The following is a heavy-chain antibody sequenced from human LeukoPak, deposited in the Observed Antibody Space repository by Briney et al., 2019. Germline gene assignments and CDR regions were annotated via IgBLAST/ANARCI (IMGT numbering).Heavy chain of an antibody. CDR3: ARLAILYGSGSYYKSQSYYYYYYMDV. J-gene: IGHJ6*03. CDR2: INHIVSP. V-gene: IGHV4-34*01. Sequence: SETLSLTCAVDGGSFSGYYWSWIRQPPGKGLEWNGEINHIVSPNYNPSLKSRAPIPVDTPKNQFSLKLSSVTAADTAVYYCARLAILYGSGSYYKSQSYYYYYYMDVWGKGTTVTISS. CDR1: GGSFSGYY. D-gene: IGHD3-10*01.